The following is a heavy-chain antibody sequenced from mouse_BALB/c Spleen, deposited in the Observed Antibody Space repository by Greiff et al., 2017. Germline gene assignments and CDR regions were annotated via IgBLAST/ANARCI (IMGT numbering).Heavy chain of an antibody. CDR3: ARQELLSYAMDY. D-gene: IGHD1-1*01. Sequence: EVQLVESGGDLVKPGGSLKLSCAASGFTFSSYGMSWVRQTPVKRLEWVATISSGGSYTYYPDSVKGRFTISRDNAKNTLYLQMSSLKSEDTAMYYCARQELLSYAMDYWGQGTSVTVSS. CDR1: GFTFSSYG. CDR2: ISSGGSYT. V-gene: IGHV5-6*01. J-gene: IGHJ4*01.